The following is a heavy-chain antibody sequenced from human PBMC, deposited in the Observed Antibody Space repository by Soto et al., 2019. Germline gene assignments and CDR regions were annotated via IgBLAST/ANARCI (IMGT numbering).Heavy chain of an antibody. CDR2: ISYDGSKK. Sequence: GGSLRLSCAASGFTFSSYAMHWVRQAPGKGLEWVAVISYDGSKKYYADSVKGRFTISRDNAKNTLYLQMNSLRAEDTAVYYCAREVVFYSQYYYYYYMDVWGKGTTVTVSS. V-gene: IGHV3-30-3*01. CDR3: AREVVFYSQYYYYYYMDV. D-gene: IGHD2-21*01. CDR1: GFTFSSYA. J-gene: IGHJ6*03.